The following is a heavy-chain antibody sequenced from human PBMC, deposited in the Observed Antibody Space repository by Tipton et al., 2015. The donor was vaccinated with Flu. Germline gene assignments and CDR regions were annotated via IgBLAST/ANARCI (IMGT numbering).Heavy chain of an antibody. CDR2: ISWDGGST. V-gene: IGHV3-43D*04. CDR1: GFTFDDYA. CDR3: AKDRVRWCMLCEVPIQATCGMGN. D-gene: IGHD2-8*01. Sequence: SLRLSCAAPGFTFDDYAMHWVRQAPGKGLEWVSLISWDGGSTYYADSVKGRFTISRDNSKNSLYLQMNSLRAEDTALYYCAKDRVRWCMLCEVPIQATCGMGNWGQGTLVTVSS. J-gene: IGHJ4*02.